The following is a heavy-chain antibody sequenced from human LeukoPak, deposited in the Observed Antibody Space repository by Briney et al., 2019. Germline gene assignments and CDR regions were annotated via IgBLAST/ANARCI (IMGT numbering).Heavy chain of an antibody. CDR2: SIPIFGTA. Sequence: GAPVKVSCKASGGTFSSYAISWVRQAPGQGLERMGGSIPIFGTANYAQKFQGRVTITADESTSTAYMELSSLRSEDTAVYYCARDDGSGWSQFDYWGQGTLVTVSS. CDR1: GGTFSSYA. J-gene: IGHJ4*02. D-gene: IGHD6-19*01. CDR3: ARDDGSGWSQFDY. V-gene: IGHV1-69*13.